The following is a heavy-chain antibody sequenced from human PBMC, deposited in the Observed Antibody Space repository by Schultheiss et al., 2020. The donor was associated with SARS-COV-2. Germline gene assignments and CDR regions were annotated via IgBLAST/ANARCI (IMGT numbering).Heavy chain of an antibody. D-gene: IGHD6-25*01. Sequence: GESLKISCKGSGYSFTSYWIGWVRQMPGKGLEWMGRIDPSDSYTNYSPSFQGHVTISADKSISTAYVQWSSLKASDTAMYYCARTSGRRDWFDPWGQGTLVTVSS. V-gene: IGHV5-10-1*01. CDR2: IDPSDSYT. CDR1: GYSFTSYW. J-gene: IGHJ5*02. CDR3: ARTSGRRDWFDP.